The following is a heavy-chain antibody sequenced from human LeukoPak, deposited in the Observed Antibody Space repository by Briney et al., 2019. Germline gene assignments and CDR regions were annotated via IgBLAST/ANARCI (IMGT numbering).Heavy chain of an antibody. CDR3: ARGEAVAARGYYFDY. CDR2: IYYSGST. CDR1: GGSISSYY. V-gene: IGHV4-59*12. D-gene: IGHD6-19*01. Sequence: PSETLSLTCTVSGGSISSYYWSWIRQPPGKGLEWIGYIYYSGSTNYNPSLKSRVTISVDTSKNQFSLKLSSVTAADTAVYYCARGEAVAARGYYFDYWGQGTLVTVSS. J-gene: IGHJ4*02.